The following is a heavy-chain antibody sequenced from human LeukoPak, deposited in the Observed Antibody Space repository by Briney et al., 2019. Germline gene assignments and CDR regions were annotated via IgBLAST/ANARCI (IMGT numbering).Heavy chain of an antibody. D-gene: IGHD4-17*01. J-gene: IGHJ3*02. CDR1: GYTFTGYY. CDR2: INPNSGGT. Sequence: ASVKVSCKASGYTFTGYYMHWVRQAPGQGLEWMGWINPNSGGTNYAQKFQGRVTMTRDTSIGTAYMELSRLRSDDTAVYYCARPYGDYVNDAFDIWGQGTMVTVSS. V-gene: IGHV1-2*02. CDR3: ARPYGDYVNDAFDI.